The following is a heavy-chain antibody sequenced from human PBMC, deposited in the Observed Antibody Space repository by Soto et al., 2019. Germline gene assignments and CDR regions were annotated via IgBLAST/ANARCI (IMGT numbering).Heavy chain of an antibody. J-gene: IGHJ4*02. CDR1: GGAMSSYD. Sequence: SETLSLTCTVSGGAMSSYDWTWIWQPPGKGLEWVGYIYFSGITTYNPYLKSRGTISVDRYKNRISLTLRSVIAADTDEFYCERDRASHYLRWCGWSQYFDFWGQGTLVTVSS. CDR3: ERDRASHYLRWCGWSQYFDF. V-gene: IGHV4-4*08. CDR2: IYFSGIT. D-gene: IGHD6-19*01.